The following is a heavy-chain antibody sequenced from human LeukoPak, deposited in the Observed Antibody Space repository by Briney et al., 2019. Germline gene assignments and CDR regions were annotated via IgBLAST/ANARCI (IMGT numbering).Heavy chain of an antibody. Sequence: SETLSLTCTVSGDSIGNTTFYWAWIRQPPGKGLEWIGTFSYNGDTYYNPSLKSRVTLSIDTSNNHFSLKLTSATAADTAIYYCARHGVTTTAYYWDWGQGTLVTVSS. CDR3: ARHGVTTTAYYWD. CDR2: FSYNGDT. V-gene: IGHV4-39*01. D-gene: IGHD3-9*01. CDR1: GDSIGNTTFY. J-gene: IGHJ4*02.